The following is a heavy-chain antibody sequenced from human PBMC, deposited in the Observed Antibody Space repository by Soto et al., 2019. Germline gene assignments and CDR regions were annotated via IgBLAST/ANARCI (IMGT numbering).Heavy chain of an antibody. CDR3: AKDGRDYGGGGHGYFDL. CDR1: GFTFTTYC. J-gene: IGHJ2*01. V-gene: IGHV3-23*01. CDR2: ISGSGGRT. Sequence: EVQVLESGGGLVQPGGSLRLSCAASGFTFTTYCMAWFRQDPGKGLEWVTAISGSGGRTDYADSVKGRFTISRDNAMNTLYLQMKSLSAEATAVYDYAKDGRDYGGGGHGYFDLWGRGTLVTVSA. D-gene: IGHD4-17*01.